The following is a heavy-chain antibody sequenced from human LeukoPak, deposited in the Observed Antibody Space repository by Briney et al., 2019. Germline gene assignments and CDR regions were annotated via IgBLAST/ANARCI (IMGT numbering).Heavy chain of an antibody. CDR2: INPNSGGT. CDR1: GYTFTDYY. Sequence: ASVTVSFTASGYTFTDYYMEWVRQAPGQGLEWMGWINPNSGGTNYAQKFQGRVTMTRDTSISTAYMELSRLRSDDTAVYYCARVRSYCTNGVCYWDLDYWGQGTLVTVSS. V-gene: IGHV1-2*02. D-gene: IGHD2-8*01. J-gene: IGHJ4*02. CDR3: ARVRSYCTNGVCYWDLDY.